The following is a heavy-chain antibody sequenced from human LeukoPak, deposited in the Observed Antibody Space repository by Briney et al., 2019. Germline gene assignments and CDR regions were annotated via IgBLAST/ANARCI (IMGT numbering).Heavy chain of an antibody. J-gene: IGHJ3*02. CDR2: INPSGGST. Sequence: ASVKVSCKASVYTFTSYYMHWVRQAPGQGLEWMGIINPSGGSTSYAQKFQGRVTMTRDMSTSTVYMELSSLRSEDTAVYYCACLRVRDDAFDIWGQGTMVTVSS. CDR1: VYTFTSYY. CDR3: ACLRVRDDAFDI. V-gene: IGHV1-46*01. D-gene: IGHD3-10*01.